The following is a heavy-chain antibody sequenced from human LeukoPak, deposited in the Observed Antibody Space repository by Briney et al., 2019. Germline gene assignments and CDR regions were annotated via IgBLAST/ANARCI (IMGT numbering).Heavy chain of an antibody. D-gene: IGHD6-19*01. CDR2: ISGSGGNT. J-gene: IGHJ3*02. V-gene: IGHV3-23*01. CDR3: AKDRASGWPNAFDI. Sequence: GGSLRLSCAASGFTFSSYAMSWVRQAPGKGLEWVSGISGSGGNTYYGDSVKGWFTISRDNSKNTLYLQINSLRAEDTAVYYCAKDRASGWPNAFDIWGQGTMVTVSS. CDR1: GFTFSSYA.